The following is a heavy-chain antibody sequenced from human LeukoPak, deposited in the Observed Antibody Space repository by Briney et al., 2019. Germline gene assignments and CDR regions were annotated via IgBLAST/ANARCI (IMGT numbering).Heavy chain of an antibody. V-gene: IGHV3-23*01. CDR2: ISGGGETT. CDR3: ARDYADYVGYFFFDY. Sequence: PGGSLRLSCAASGFTFNNYAMSWVRQAPEKGLEWVSSISGGGETTYYADSAKGRFTISRDNSQNTLYLRMNSLRAEDTAVYYCARDYADYVGYFFFDYWGQGTLDTVSS. D-gene: IGHD4-17*01. CDR1: GFTFNNYA. J-gene: IGHJ4*02.